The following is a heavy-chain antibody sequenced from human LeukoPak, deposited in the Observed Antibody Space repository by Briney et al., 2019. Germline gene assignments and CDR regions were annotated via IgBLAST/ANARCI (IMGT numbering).Heavy chain of an antibody. CDR3: ARDRPGGSSLDY. D-gene: IGHD6-13*01. CDR1: GGSNSSYY. Sequence: SETLSLTCTVSGGSNSSYYWNWIRQPPGKGLEWIGYIYYSGSTYYNPSLKSRVTISVDTSKNQFSLKLSSVTAADTAVYYCARDRPGGSSLDYWGQGTLVTVSS. CDR2: IYYSGST. J-gene: IGHJ4*02. V-gene: IGHV4-59*01.